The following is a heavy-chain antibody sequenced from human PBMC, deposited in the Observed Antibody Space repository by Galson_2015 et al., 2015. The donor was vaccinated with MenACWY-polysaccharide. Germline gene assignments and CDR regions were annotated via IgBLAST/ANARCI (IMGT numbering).Heavy chain of an antibody. CDR2: ISSSGTI. Sequence: SLRLSCAASGFTFSSYSMNWVRQAPGKGLEWVSYISSSGTIYYADSVKGRFTISRDNGKNSLYLQMNSLRDDDTAVYYCARVLKGLAGATPDYWGQGTLVTVSS. J-gene: IGHJ4*02. D-gene: IGHD1-26*01. V-gene: IGHV3-48*02. CDR1: GFTFSSYS. CDR3: ARVLKGLAGATPDY.